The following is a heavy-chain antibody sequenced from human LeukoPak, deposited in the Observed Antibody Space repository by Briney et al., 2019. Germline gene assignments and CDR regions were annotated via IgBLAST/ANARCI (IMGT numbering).Heavy chain of an antibody. J-gene: IGHJ4*02. CDR1: GYTFTGYY. D-gene: IGHD6-13*01. CDR2: INPNSGGT. CDR3: ARDESGIAAAGTMGY. V-gene: IGHV1-2*02. Sequence: GASVKVSCKASGYTFTGYYMHWVRQAPGQGLEWMGWINPNSGGTNYAQKFQGRVTMTTDTSTSTAYMELRSLRSDDTAVYYCARDESGIAAAGTMGYWGQGTLVTVSS.